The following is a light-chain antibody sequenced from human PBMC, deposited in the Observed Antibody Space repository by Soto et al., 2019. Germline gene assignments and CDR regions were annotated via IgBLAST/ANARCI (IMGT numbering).Light chain of an antibody. CDR1: SSDVGGYDY. CDR3: SSYTGGNPSYV. Sequence: LTKPHSAAGCRGQSVTISCTGTSSDVGGYDYVSWYQQHPGKAPKLMIYEVTIRPSGVSDRFSGSKSGNTASLTVSGLQAEDEADYYCSSYTGGNPSYVFGTGTKVTVL. CDR2: EVT. J-gene: IGLJ1*01. V-gene: IGLV2-8*01.